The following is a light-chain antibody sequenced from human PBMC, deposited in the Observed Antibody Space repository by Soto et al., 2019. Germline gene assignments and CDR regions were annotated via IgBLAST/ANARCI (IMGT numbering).Light chain of an antibody. CDR1: STDVGGYKY. Sequence: QSVLTQPASVSGFPGQSITISCTGTSTDVGGYKYVSWYQQHPGKAPKLMIYDVTSRPSGISNRFSGSKSGNTAFLIISGLQAEDEADYYCISYTSSDTYVFGNGTKVTVL. J-gene: IGLJ1*01. CDR3: ISYTSSDTYV. V-gene: IGLV2-14*01. CDR2: DVT.